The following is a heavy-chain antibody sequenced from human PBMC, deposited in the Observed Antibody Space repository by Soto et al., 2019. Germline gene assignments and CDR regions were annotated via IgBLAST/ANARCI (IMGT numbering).Heavy chain of an antibody. V-gene: IGHV4-59*01. D-gene: IGHD3-22*01. Sequence: PSKTLSLTCTVSGGSISSYYWSWIRQPPGKGLEWIGYIYYSGSTNYNPSLKSRVTISVDTSKNQFSLKLSSVTAADTAVYYCARDKGRYDSSGYYYVPSYYFDYWGQGTLVTVSS. J-gene: IGHJ4*02. CDR1: GGSISSYY. CDR2: IYYSGST. CDR3: ARDKGRYDSSGYYYVPSYYFDY.